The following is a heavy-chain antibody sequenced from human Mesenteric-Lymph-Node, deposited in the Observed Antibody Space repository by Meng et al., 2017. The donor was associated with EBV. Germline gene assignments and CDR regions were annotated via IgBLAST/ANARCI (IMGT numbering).Heavy chain of an antibody. D-gene: IGHD1-26*01. Sequence: QGQLVQSGDEVKKPGASVKVSCKASGYTFTSYNINWVRQATGRGLEWIGWMNPDSGDTGYGQKFQDRVSMTRNTYISTAYMELSSLSHEDTAIYYCAKTRSGSPWDFDNWGQGTLVTVSS. V-gene: IGHV1-8*01. CDR1: GYTFTSYN. J-gene: IGHJ4*02. CDR3: AKTRSGSPWDFDN. CDR2: MNPDSGDT.